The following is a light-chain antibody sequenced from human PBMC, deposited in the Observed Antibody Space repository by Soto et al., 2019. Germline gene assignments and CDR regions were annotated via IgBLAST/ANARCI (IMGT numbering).Light chain of an antibody. J-gene: IGLJ3*02. CDR1: TSNIGGNA. CDR3: AAWDDSLSGWV. V-gene: IGLV1-44*01. CDR2: NNY. Sequence: QSVLTQPPSASGTPGQRVTISCSGSTSNIGGNAVTWYQQLPGTAPKLLIYNNYQRPSGVPDRFSASKSGPSASLAISGLQSEDEADYSCAAWDDSLSGWVFGGGTKLTVL.